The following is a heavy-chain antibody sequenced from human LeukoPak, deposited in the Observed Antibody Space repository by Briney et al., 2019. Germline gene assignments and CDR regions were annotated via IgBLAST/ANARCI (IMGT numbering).Heavy chain of an antibody. CDR1: GGSINNYY. D-gene: IGHD3-10*01. Sequence: SETLSLTCTVSGGSINNYYWSWIRQSAGKGLQWLGRVYPSGHTNYNPSLSSRVTMSVDTSQNHFSLRLSSVTAADTGVYYCARDRRLAPLNSGSLPTEKYGMDVWGQGTTVTVSS. CDR2: VYPSGHT. CDR3: ARDRRLAPLNSGSLPTEKYGMDV. J-gene: IGHJ6*02. V-gene: IGHV4-4*07.